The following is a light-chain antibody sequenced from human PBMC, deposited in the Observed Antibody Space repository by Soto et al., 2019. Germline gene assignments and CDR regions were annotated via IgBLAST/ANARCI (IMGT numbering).Light chain of an antibody. V-gene: IGKV3-20*01. CDR2: GAS. CDR1: QSVSAPF. Sequence: EIVLTQSPDTLSLSPGERATLSCRASQSVSAPFLAWYQQKPGQAPRLLIYGASSRATGIPDRFSGSGSGTDLTLTISRLEPEDFAVYYCQQYGSSFTFGPGTKVDIK. CDR3: QQYGSSFT. J-gene: IGKJ3*01.